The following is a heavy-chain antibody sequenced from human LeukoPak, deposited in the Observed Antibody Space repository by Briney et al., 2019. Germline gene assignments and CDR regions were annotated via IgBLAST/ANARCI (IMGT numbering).Heavy chain of an antibody. CDR3: ARARDVVPAAKRLLDY. D-gene: IGHD2-2*01. Sequence: ASVKVSCKASGYTFTGYYMHWVRPAPGQGLEWMGWINPNSGGTNYAQKFQGRVTMTRDTSISTAYMELSRLRSDDTAVYYCARARDVVPAAKRLLDYWGQGTLVTVSS. V-gene: IGHV1-2*02. CDR2: INPNSGGT. J-gene: IGHJ4*02. CDR1: GYTFTGYY.